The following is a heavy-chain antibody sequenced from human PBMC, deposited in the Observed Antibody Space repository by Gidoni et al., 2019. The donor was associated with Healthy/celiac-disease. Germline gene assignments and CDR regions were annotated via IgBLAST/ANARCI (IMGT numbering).Heavy chain of an antibody. CDR1: GFTFSSYG. Sequence: QVQLVESGGVVAQPGWSLRLSCAAPGFTFSSYGMHWVRQVHGKGLEWVAVISYDRSNKYYADSVKGRVTISRDNSKNKLYLQMNSLRAEDTAVYYCAKDSARYFDHWGRGTLVTVSS. CDR3: AKDSARYFDH. CDR2: ISYDRSNK. J-gene: IGHJ2*01. V-gene: IGHV3-30*18.